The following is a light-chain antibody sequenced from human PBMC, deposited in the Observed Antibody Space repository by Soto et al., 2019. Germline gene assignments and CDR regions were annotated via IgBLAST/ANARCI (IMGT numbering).Light chain of an antibody. CDR2: GAT. CDR3: QLYGNSPPSFT. CDR1: QGVSSAY. J-gene: IGKJ3*01. Sequence: EIVLTQSPGTLSLSPGERATLSCRASQGVSSAYLAWYQQKPGQAPRLLIYGATDRATGIPDRFSGSGSETDFTLTISRLEPEDFAVYYCQLYGNSPPSFTFGPGTKVDIK. V-gene: IGKV3-20*01.